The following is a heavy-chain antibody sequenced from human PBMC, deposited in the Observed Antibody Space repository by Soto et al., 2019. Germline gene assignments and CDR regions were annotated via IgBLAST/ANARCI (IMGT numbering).Heavy chain of an antibody. CDR3: GRVRYCSSTSCYPNYYGMDV. D-gene: IGHD2-2*01. Sequence: ASVKVSCKASGYTFTGYGISWVRQAPGQGLEWMGWISAYNGNTNYAQKLQGRVTMTTDTSTSTAYMELRSLRSDDTAVYYCGRVRYCSSTSCYPNYYGMDVWGQGTTVTVSS. CDR2: ISAYNGNT. CDR1: GYTFTGYG. J-gene: IGHJ6*02. V-gene: IGHV1-18*01.